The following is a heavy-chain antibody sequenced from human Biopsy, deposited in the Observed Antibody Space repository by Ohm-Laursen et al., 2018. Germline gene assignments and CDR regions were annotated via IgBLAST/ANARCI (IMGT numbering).Heavy chain of an antibody. J-gene: IGHJ6*02. D-gene: IGHD3-9*01. CDR3: APQTPRDPDILTGAYHYDMAV. CDR2: IITFFATV. Sequence: ASVTVSCKVSGRTFSNSAISWVRQAPGQGLEWMGGIITFFATVKYAQKFQGRLTISADRSTDTAYMELSSLRSEDTAVYYCAPQTPRDPDILTGAYHYDMAVWGQGTTVTVSS. CDR1: GRTFSNSA. V-gene: IGHV1-69*06.